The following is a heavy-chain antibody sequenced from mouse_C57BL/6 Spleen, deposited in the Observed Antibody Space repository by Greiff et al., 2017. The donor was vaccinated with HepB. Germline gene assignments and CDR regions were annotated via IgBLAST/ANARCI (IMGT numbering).Heavy chain of an antibody. CDR1: GYTFTSYW. J-gene: IGHJ2*01. CDR2: INPSNGGT. Sequence: VQLQQSGTELVKPGASVKLSCKASGYTFTSYWMHWVKQRPGQGLEWIGNINPSNGGTNYNEKFKSKATLTVDKSSRTAYMQLSSLTSEDSAVYYCASKDYYGSSSDFDYWGQGTTLTVSS. CDR3: ASKDYYGSSSDFDY. V-gene: IGHV1-53*01. D-gene: IGHD1-1*01.